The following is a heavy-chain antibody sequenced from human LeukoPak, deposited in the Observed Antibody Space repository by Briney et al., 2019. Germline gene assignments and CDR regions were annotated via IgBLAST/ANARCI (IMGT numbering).Heavy chain of an antibody. J-gene: IGHJ4*02. Sequence: GGSLRLSCAASGFTFSRYWMSWVRQAPGKGLEWVANIKQDGSEKYYVDSVKGRFTISRDNAKNSLYLQMNSLRAEDTAVYYCARDRPSSGWKGGFDYWGQGTLVTVSS. CDR1: GFTFSRYW. CDR3: ARDRPSSGWKGGFDY. CDR2: IKQDGSEK. D-gene: IGHD6-19*01. V-gene: IGHV3-7*01.